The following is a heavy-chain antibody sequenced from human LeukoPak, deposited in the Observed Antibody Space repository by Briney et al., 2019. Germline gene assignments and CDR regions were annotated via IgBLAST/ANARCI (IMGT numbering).Heavy chain of an antibody. J-gene: IGHJ4*02. CDR3: AKDLYGDYFFDY. V-gene: IGHV3-23*01. D-gene: IGHD4-17*01. CDR2: ISGSGGST. CDR1: GFTVSSNY. Sequence: GGSLRLSCAASGFTVSSNYMTWVRQAPGKGLEWVSAISGSGGSTYYADSVKGRFTISRDNSKNTLYLQMNSLRAEDTAVYYCAKDLYGDYFFDYWGQGTLVTVSS.